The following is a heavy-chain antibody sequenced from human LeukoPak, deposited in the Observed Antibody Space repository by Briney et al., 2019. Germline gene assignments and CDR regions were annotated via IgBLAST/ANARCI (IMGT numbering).Heavy chain of an antibody. V-gene: IGHV3-21*01. D-gene: IGHD2-2*01. J-gene: IGHJ3*02. CDR2: ISSSSSYI. CDR3: ANIRQYQLLPSWGAFDI. CDR1: GFTFSSYS. Sequence: GGSLRPSCAASGFTFSSYSMNWVRQAPGKGLEWVSSISSSSSYIYYADSVKGRFTISRDNAKNSLYLQMNSLRAEDTAVYYCANIRQYQLLPSWGAFDIWGQGTMVTVSS.